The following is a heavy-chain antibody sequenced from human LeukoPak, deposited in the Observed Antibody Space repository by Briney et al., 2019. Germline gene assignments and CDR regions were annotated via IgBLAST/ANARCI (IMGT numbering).Heavy chain of an antibody. CDR2: INTNTGNP. J-gene: IGHJ4*02. V-gene: IGHV7-4-1*02. Sequence: ASVKVSCKASGYTFTSYAMNWVRQAPGQGLEWMGWINTNTGNPTYAQGFTGRFVFSLDTSVSTAYLQISSLKAEDTAVYYCARGIAAAGIVSDFDYWGQGTLVTVSS. CDR3: ARGIAAAGIVSDFDY. CDR1: GYTFTSYA. D-gene: IGHD6-13*01.